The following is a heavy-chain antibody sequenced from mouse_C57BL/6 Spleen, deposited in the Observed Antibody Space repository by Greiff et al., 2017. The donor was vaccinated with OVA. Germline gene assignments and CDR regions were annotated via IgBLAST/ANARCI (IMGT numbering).Heavy chain of an antibody. V-gene: IGHV5-4*01. Sequence: EVHLVESGGGLVKPGGSLKLSCAAPGFTFSSYAMSWVRQTPEKRLEWVATISDGGSYTYYPDNVKGRFTISRDNSKNNLYLQMSHLKSEDTAMYYCARGPHLDYWGQGTTLTVSS. J-gene: IGHJ2*01. CDR1: GFTFSSYA. CDR3: ARGPHLDY. CDR2: ISDGGSYT.